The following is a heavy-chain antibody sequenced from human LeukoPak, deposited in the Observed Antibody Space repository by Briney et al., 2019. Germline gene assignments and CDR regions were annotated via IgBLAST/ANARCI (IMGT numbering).Heavy chain of an antibody. CDR2: ISSSSSYI. J-gene: IGHJ6*03. CDR3: ARQRWSWYFYMDV. Sequence: GGSLRLSCAASGFTFSSYSMNWVRQAPGKGLEWVSSISSSSSYIYYADSVKGRFTISRDNAKNSLYLQMNSLRAEDTAVYYCARQRWSWYFYMDVWGKGTTVTISS. D-gene: IGHD2-15*01. CDR1: GFTFSSYS. V-gene: IGHV3-21*01.